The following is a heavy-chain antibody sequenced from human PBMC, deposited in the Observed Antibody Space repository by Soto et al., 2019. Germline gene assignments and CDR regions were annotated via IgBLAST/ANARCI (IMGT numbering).Heavy chain of an antibody. V-gene: IGHV2-5*02. Sequence: SGPTLVNPTQTLTLTCAFSGFSLSTSGVGVAWIRQPPGKALEWLALIYWDDDKRYSPSLKSRLTITKDTSKNQVVLTMTNMDPVDTATYYCAKDSSGYYGFDYWGQGTLVTVSS. D-gene: IGHD3-22*01. J-gene: IGHJ4*02. CDR1: GFSLSTSGVG. CDR2: IYWDDDK. CDR3: AKDSSGYYGFDY.